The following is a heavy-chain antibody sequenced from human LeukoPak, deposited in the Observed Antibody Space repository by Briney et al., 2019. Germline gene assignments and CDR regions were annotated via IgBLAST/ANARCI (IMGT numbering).Heavy chain of an antibody. V-gene: IGHV4-61*02. CDR1: DGSISSGSYY. CDR2: IYTSGST. D-gene: IGHD3-22*01. Sequence: SQTLSLTCTVSDGSISSGSYYWSWIRQPAGKGLEWIGRIYTSGSTNYNPSLKSLVTISVDTSKNQFSLKLSSVTAADTAVYYCARLSSGYTYYFDYWGQGTLVTVSS. CDR3: ARLSSGYTYYFDY. J-gene: IGHJ4*02.